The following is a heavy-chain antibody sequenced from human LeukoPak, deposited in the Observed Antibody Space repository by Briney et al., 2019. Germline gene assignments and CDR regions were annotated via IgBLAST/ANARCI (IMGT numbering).Heavy chain of an antibody. V-gene: IGHV4-59*01. CDR3: ASAVIHYYDSSGYLN. Sequence: SETLSLTCTVSGGSISSYYWSWIRQSPGKGLEWIGYIYYSGSTNYNPSLKSRVTISVDTSKNQFSLKLSSVTAADTAVYYCASAVIHYYDSSGYLNWGQGTLVTVSS. CDR1: GGSISSYY. D-gene: IGHD3-22*01. CDR2: IYYSGST. J-gene: IGHJ4*02.